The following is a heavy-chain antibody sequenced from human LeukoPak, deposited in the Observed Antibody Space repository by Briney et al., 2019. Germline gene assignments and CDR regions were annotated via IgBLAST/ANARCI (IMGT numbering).Heavy chain of an antibody. CDR3: ARVYGSGSYLKRYYYYMDV. J-gene: IGHJ6*03. CDR1: GGSISSSSYY. D-gene: IGHD3-10*01. V-gene: IGHV4-39*07. Sequence: SETLSLTCTVSGGSISSSSYYWGWIRQPPGKGLEWIGSIYYSGSTYYNPSLKSRVTISVDTSKNQFSLKLSSVTAADTAVYYCARVYGSGSYLKRYYYYMDVWGKGTTVTVSS. CDR2: IYYSGST.